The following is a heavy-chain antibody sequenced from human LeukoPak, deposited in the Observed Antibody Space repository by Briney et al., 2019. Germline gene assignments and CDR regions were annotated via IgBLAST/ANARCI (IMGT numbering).Heavy chain of an antibody. CDR1: GGSISSYY. V-gene: IGHV4-59*01. D-gene: IGHD6-13*01. Sequence: PSETLSLTCTVSGGSISSYYWSWIRQPPGKGLEWIGYIYYSGSTNYNPSFKSRVTISVDTSKNQFSLKLSSVTAADTAVYYCAVKIAAAGFYWGQGTLVTVSS. CDR2: IYYSGST. J-gene: IGHJ4*02. CDR3: AVKIAAAGFY.